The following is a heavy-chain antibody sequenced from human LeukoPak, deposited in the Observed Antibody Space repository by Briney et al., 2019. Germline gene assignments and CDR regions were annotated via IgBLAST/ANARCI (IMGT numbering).Heavy chain of an antibody. D-gene: IGHD5-24*01. CDR1: GGSISSYF. J-gene: IGHJ4*02. CDR2: IYTSGST. V-gene: IGHV4-4*07. Sequence: PSETLSLTCSVSGGSISSYFWNWIRQPAGKGLEWIGHIYTSGSTNYSPSLKSRVTVSVDTSKNQFSLKLTSVTAADTAVYYCARGSREVATIFDSWGQGALVTVSS. CDR3: ARGSREVATIFDS.